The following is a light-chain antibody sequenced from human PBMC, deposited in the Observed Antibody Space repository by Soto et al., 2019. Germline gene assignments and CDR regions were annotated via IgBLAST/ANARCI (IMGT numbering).Light chain of an antibody. CDR1: SSDVGRYNR. J-gene: IGLJ1*01. CDR3: SLYTSSSSYV. Sequence: QSVLTQPPSVSGSPGQSVTISCTGTSSDVGRYNRVSWYQWPPGTAPKLLIYEVSNRPSRVPDRFSGSKSGNTASLTISGLQAEDEADYYCSLYTSSSSYVFGTGTKVTVL. CDR2: EVS. V-gene: IGLV2-18*01.